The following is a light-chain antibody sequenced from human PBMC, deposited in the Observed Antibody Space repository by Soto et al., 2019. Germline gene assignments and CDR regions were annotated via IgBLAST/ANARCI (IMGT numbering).Light chain of an antibody. Sequence: DIVMTQSPLSLPVTPGEPASISCRSSQSLLHSNGYHYLDWYLQKPGQSPQLLIYLAANRGSVVPGRFSGSVSGTAFTLKTSRVEAADVGVYYCMHALQTPLTFGQGTKLQIK. CDR2: LAA. CDR3: MHALQTPLT. J-gene: IGKJ2*01. CDR1: QSLLHSNGYHY. V-gene: IGKV2-28*01.